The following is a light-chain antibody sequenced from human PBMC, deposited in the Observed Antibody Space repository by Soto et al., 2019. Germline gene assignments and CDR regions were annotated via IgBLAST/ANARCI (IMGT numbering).Light chain of an antibody. V-gene: IGKV3-15*01. CDR1: QSVGTN. CDR2: SAS. Sequence: EIVMTQSPATLSVSPGERVTVSCRASQSVGTNLAWYQHKPGQAPRLLIHSASTTATGVPDRFSGSGSGTEFTLTISSRQSEDFAVYFCQQYNDWPPLTFGGGTKVEIK. CDR3: QQYNDWPPLT. J-gene: IGKJ4*01.